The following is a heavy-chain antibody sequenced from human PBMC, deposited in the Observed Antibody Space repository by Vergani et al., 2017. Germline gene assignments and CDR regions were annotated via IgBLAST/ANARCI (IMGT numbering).Heavy chain of an antibody. CDR2: INTNTGNP. Sequence: QVQLVQSGSELKKPGASVKVSCKASGYIFTNYAMNWVRQAPGQGLEWMGWINTNTGNPTYAQGFTGRFVFSLDTSVSTAYLQINNLKADDTAVYYCARDRYLGQIVVAGFDPWGQGTLVTVSS. V-gene: IGHV7-4-1*02. CDR1: GYIFTNYA. D-gene: IGHD2-15*01. J-gene: IGHJ5*02. CDR3: ARDRYLGQIVVAGFDP.